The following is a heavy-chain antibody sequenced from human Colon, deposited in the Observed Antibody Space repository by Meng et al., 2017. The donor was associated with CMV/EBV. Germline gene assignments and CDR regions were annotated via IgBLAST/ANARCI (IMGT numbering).Heavy chain of an antibody. J-gene: IGHJ6*02. Sequence: SLKISCAASGFTFGDYAMHWVRQAPGKGLEWVSGISWNSRRIGYADSVKGRFTVSRDNAKNSLYLQMNGLRAGDTALYYCVKDIAYYGMDVWGQGTTVTVSS. V-gene: IGHV3-9*01. CDR1: GFTFGDYA. CDR3: VKDIAYYGMDV. CDR2: ISWNSRRI.